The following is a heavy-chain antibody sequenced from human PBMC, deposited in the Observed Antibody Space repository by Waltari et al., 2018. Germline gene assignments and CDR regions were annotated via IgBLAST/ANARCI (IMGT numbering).Heavy chain of an antibody. CDR2: ISGSGGST. Sequence: EVQLVESGGGLVQPGGSLRLSCAASGFTFSSYAMSWVRQAPGNGLEWVSAISGSGGSTYYADSVKGRFTISRDNSNNTLYLQMNSLSAEDTAVYYCAKDLRAAAGTGSDYWGQGTLVTVSS. CDR3: AKDLRAAAGTGSDY. CDR1: GFTFSSYA. D-gene: IGHD6-13*01. V-gene: IGHV3-23*04. J-gene: IGHJ4*02.